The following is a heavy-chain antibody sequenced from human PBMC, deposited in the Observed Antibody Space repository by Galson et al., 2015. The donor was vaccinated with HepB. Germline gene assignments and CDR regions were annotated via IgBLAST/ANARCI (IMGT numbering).Heavy chain of an antibody. CDR3: ARDFGAFGSGYGMDV. CDR1: GFTFSTYS. CDR2: IGTTRSNI. D-gene: IGHD3-10*01. Sequence: SLRLSCAASGFTFSTYSMNWVRQAPGKGLEWVSCIGTTRSNIYYADSVKGRFTISRDNAKNSLYLQMNSMRVDDTAIYHCARDFGAFGSGYGMDVWGQGTTVTVSS. V-gene: IGHV3-21*01. J-gene: IGHJ6*02.